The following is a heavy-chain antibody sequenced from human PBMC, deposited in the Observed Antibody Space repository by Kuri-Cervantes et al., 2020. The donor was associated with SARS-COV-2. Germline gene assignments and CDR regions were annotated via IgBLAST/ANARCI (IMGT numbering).Heavy chain of an antibody. V-gene: IGHV1-2*04. CDR1: GYTFTGYY. D-gene: IGHD3-10*01. J-gene: IGHJ4*02. CDR2: INPNSGGT. Sequence: ASVKVSCKASGYTFTGYYMHWVRQAPGQGLEWMGWINPNSGGTNYAQKFQGWVTMTRDTSISTVYMELSRLRPDDTAVYFCARGEAARGLMVVFKWRGAGPLHFWGQGTLVTVSS. CDR3: ARGEAARGLMVVFKWRGAGPLHF.